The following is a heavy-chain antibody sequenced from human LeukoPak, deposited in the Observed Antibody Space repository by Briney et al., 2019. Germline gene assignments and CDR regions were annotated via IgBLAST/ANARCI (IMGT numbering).Heavy chain of an antibody. Sequence: ASVKVSCKASGYTFTSYDINWVRQATGQGLEWMGWMNPNSGNTGYAQKFQGRVTITRNTSISTAYMELSSLRSEDTAVYYCARVDLYDSSGYFAFDIWGQGTMVTVSS. D-gene: IGHD3-22*01. CDR2: MNPNSGNT. CDR3: ARVDLYDSSGYFAFDI. J-gene: IGHJ3*02. V-gene: IGHV1-8*03. CDR1: GYTFTSYD.